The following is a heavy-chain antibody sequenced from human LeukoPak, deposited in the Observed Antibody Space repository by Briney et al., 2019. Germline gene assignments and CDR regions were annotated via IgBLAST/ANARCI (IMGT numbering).Heavy chain of an antibody. V-gene: IGHV3-23*01. CDR3: ARDFWDDFEYFDL. D-gene: IGHD3-3*01. J-gene: IGHJ2*01. CDR1: GSTFSRSA. Sequence: GGSLRLSCATSGSTFSRSAMSWVRQAPGKGLEWLAAISGDGDSTYYADSVKGRFTISRDNSENTVYLQMNSLRADETAVYYCARDFWDDFEYFDLWGRGTLVTVSS. CDR2: ISGDGDST.